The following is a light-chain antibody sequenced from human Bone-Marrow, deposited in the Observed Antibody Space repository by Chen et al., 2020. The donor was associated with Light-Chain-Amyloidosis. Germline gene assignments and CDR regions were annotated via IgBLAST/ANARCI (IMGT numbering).Light chain of an antibody. CDR2: EVT. V-gene: IGLV2-14*01. CDR3: SSYTITNTLV. CDR1: SSDVGGDNH. J-gene: IGLJ1*01. Sequence: QPPLPHPPSGPGSPGRSTTPPGIGTSSDVGGDNHVSWYQQHPDKAPKLMIYEVTNRPSWVPDRFSGSKSDNTASLTISGLQTEDEADYFCSSYTITNTLVFGSGTRVTVL.